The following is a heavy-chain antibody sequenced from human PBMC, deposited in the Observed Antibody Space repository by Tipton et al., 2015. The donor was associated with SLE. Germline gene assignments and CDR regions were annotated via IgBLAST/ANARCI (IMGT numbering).Heavy chain of an antibody. D-gene: IGHD2-21*02. J-gene: IGHJ4*02. CDR3: ARYGPGVTHFDY. V-gene: IGHV4-59*08. CDR1: GGSISSHY. CDR2: IYYSGST. Sequence: TLSLTCTVSGGSISSHYWSWIRQPPGKGLEWIGYIYYSGSTNYNPSLQSRVTISVDTSKNQFSLKLSSVTAADTAVYYCARYGPGVTHFDYWGQGTLVTVSS.